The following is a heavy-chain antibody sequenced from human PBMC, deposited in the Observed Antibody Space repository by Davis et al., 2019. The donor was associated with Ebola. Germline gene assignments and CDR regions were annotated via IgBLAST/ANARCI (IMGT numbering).Heavy chain of an antibody. CDR1: GYTFTSYA. J-gene: IGHJ4*02. D-gene: IGHD3-3*01. V-gene: IGHV1-3*01. Sequence: ASVKVSCKASGYTFTSYAMHWVRQAPGQRLEWMGWINAGNGNTKYSQKFQGRVTITRDTSASTAYMELSSLRSEDTAVYYCARAILSGYYDFWSGPADYFDYWGQGTLVTVSS. CDR2: INAGNGNT. CDR3: ARAILSGYYDFWSGPADYFDY.